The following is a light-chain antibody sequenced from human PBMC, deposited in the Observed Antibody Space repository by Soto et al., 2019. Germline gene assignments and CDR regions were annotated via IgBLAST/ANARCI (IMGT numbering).Light chain of an antibody. Sequence: QSALTQPASVSGSPGQSITISCTGTSSDIGGHNYVSWYQQYPGKAPKLLIYEVSNRPSGISNRFSASKSGSTASLTISGLQAEDEADYYCCSYAGSYTMLFGGGTKLTVL. CDR1: SSDIGGHNY. CDR2: EVS. J-gene: IGLJ2*01. V-gene: IGLV2-14*01. CDR3: CSYAGSYTML.